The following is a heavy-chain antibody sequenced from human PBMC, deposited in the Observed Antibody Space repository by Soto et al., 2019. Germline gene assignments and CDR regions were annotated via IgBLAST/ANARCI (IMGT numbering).Heavy chain of an antibody. CDR3: ARDRAVAGRDYFDI. V-gene: IGHV1-18*01. CDR2: ISSYNGNT. J-gene: IGHJ3*02. CDR1: GYTFTSYG. D-gene: IGHD6-19*01. Sequence: QVQLVQSGAEVKKPGASVKVSCKASGYTFTSYGISWVRQAPGQGLEWMGWISSYNGNTNYAQQLQGRVTLTTDTSTSTAYKELRGLRSDDTAVYYFARDRAVAGRDYFDIWGQGTMVTFSS.